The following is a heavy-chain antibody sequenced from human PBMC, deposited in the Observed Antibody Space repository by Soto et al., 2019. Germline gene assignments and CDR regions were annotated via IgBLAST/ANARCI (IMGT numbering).Heavy chain of an antibody. D-gene: IGHD1-26*01. V-gene: IGHV1-45*02. CDR3: ASGGAGSGPFTWELPDH. CDR1: GNTFSYRY. J-gene: IGHJ4*02. CDR2: IAPFSGDV. Sequence: QMQLVQSGAEVTKTGSSVTVSCQALGNTFSYRYLHWVRQAPGQALDWLGWIAPFSGDVHYAQKFQERVTLTRDRSIKTAYMRMSSLRSEDTAIYFCASGGAGSGPFTWELPDHWGQGTLVTVSS.